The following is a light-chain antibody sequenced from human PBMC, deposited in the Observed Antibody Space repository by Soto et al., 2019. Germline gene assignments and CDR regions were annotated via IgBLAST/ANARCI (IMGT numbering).Light chain of an antibody. J-gene: IGKJ4*01. V-gene: IGKV1-39*01. CDR3: QQSYSTPQDT. CDR2: AAS. CDR1: QSISSY. Sequence: DIQMTQSPSSLSASVGDRVTITCRASQSISSYLNWYQQKPGKAPKLLIYAASSLQSGVPSRFSGSGSGTDFTLTISSLQPEDFATYYCQQSYSTPQDTFGGGTKVEL.